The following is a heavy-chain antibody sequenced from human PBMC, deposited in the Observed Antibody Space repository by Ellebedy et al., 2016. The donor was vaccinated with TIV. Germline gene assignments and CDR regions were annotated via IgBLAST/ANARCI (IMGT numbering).Heavy chain of an antibody. V-gene: IGHV4-59*01. CDR1: GGSISSYY. Sequence: MPSETLSLTCTVSGGSISSYYWSWIRQPPGKGLEWIGYIYYSGSTNYNPSLKSRVTLAVDTSKNQFSLKLSSVTAADTAVFYCARGGYYYDSSGYYSFDYWGQGTLVTVSS. D-gene: IGHD3-22*01. J-gene: IGHJ4*02. CDR3: ARGGYYYDSSGYYSFDY. CDR2: IYYSGST.